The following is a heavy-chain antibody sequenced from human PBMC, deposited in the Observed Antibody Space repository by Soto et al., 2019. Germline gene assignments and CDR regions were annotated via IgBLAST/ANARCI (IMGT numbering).Heavy chain of an antibody. CDR2: IYHSGST. Sequence: SETLSLTCAVSGYSISSGYYWGWIRQPPGKGLEWIGSIYHSGSTYYNPSLKSRVTISVDTSKNQFSLKLSSVTAADTAVYYCASKSHYSRSWYSYYFDYWGQGTLVTVSS. D-gene: IGHD6-13*01. CDR1: GYSISSGYY. V-gene: IGHV4-38-2*01. CDR3: ASKSHYSRSWYSYYFDY. J-gene: IGHJ4*02.